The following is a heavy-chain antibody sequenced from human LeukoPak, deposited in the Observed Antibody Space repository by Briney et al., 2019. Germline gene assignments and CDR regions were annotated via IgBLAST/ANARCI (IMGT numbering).Heavy chain of an antibody. CDR1: GFSFSSYG. J-gene: IGHJ4*02. D-gene: IGHD6-13*01. V-gene: IGHV3-30*18. Sequence: PGGSLRLSCVASGFSFSSYGMHWVRQAPGKGLEWVALISYDGSSKYYADSVKGRFTISRDNSKNTLYLQMNSLRAEDTAVYYCAKDGYSSSWYLKETGYYDYWGQGTLVTVSS. CDR2: ISYDGSSK. CDR3: AKDGYSSSWYLKETGYYDY.